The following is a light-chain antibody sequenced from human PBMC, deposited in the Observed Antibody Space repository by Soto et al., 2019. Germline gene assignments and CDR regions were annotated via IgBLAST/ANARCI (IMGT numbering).Light chain of an antibody. J-gene: IGKJ2*01. V-gene: IGKV4-1*01. CDR1: QSVLYSSNNKNH. CDR3: QQYYSPPYT. CDR2: WAS. Sequence: DIVMTQSPDSLAVSLGERAAINCKSSQSVLYSSNNKNHLAWYQQKPGQPPKLRIYWASTRESGVPDRFSGSGSGRDLTLPISSLQAQDVAVDYCQQYYSPPYTVGQGPKLEIK.